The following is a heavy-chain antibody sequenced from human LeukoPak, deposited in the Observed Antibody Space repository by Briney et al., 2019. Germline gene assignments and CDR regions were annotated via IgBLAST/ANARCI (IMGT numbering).Heavy chain of an antibody. CDR1: VGSITHYY. Sequence: SETLSLTCTVSVGSITHYYWSWIRQPPGKGLEWLGYIYYNGNTYYNPSLKSRVTISVDTSENQFSLKLTSVTAADTAVYSCARAVGAMPDFDYWGQGILVTVSS. CDR2: IYYNGNT. J-gene: IGHJ4*02. V-gene: IGHV4-59*08. CDR3: ARAVGAMPDFDY. D-gene: IGHD3-16*01.